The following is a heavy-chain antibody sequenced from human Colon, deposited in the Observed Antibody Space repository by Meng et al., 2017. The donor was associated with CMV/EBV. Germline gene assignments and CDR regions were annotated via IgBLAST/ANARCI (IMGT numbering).Heavy chain of an antibody. CDR2: ISPALGIA. D-gene: IGHD3-16*01. J-gene: IGHJ4*02. V-gene: IGHV1-69*04. CDR3: ARDVLWGSSSTYFDY. Sequence: SVKVSCKASGGTFRSYSISWLRQAPGQGLEWMGRISPALGIASYAQKFPERVTITADISTSTAYMELTTLRSDDTAVYYCARDVLWGSSSTYFDYWGQGTLVTVSS. CDR1: GGTFRSYS.